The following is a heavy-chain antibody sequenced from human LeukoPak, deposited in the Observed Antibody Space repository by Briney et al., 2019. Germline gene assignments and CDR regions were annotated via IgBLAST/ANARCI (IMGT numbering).Heavy chain of an antibody. J-gene: IGHJ3*02. V-gene: IGHV3-21*01. CDR2: ISSSSSYI. CDR3: ARDSSGGSNDAFDI. CDR1: GFTFSSYS. D-gene: IGHD2-15*01. Sequence: PGGSLRLSCAASGFTFSSYSMNWVRQAPGKGLEWVSSISSSSSYIYYADSVKGRFTISRDNAKNSLYLQMNSLRAEGTAVYYCARDSSGGSNDAFDIWGQGTMVTVSS.